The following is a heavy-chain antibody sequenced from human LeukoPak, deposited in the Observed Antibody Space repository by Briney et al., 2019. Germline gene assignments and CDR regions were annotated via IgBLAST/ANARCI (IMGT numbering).Heavy chain of an antibody. D-gene: IGHD6-19*01. CDR1: GGSFSGYY. Sequence: PSETLSLTCAVYGGSFSGYYWSWIRQPPGKGLEWIGEINHSGSTNYNPSLKSRVTISVDTSKSQFSLKLSSVTAADTAVYYCARQSSGPTDAFDIWGQGTMVTVSS. CDR2: INHSGST. CDR3: ARQSSGPTDAFDI. J-gene: IGHJ3*02. V-gene: IGHV4-34*01.